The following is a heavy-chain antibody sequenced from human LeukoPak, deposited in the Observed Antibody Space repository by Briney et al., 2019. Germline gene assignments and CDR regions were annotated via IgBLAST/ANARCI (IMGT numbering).Heavy chain of an antibody. V-gene: IGHV3-33*01. Sequence: GGSLRLSCAASGFTLSSYGMHWVRQAPGKGLEWVAVIWYDGSNKYYADSVKGRFTISRDNSKNTLYLQMNSLRAEDTAVYYCAREAHAFDIWGQGTMVTVSS. J-gene: IGHJ3*02. CDR1: GFTLSSYG. CDR3: AREAHAFDI. CDR2: IWYDGSNK.